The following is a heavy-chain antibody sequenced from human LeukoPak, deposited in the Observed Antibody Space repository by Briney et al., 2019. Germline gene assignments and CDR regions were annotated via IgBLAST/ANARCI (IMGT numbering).Heavy chain of an antibody. CDR2: IYPGVSDT. V-gene: IGHV5-51*01. Sequence: GESLKISCKGSGYRFTTYWIGWVRQTPGKGLEWMVIIYPGVSDTRYSPSFQGQVTISADKSISTAYLQWSSLKASDTAIYYCARHCTNGVCQSDYWGQGTLVTVSS. J-gene: IGHJ4*02. CDR1: GYRFTTYW. D-gene: IGHD2-8*01. CDR3: ARHCTNGVCQSDY.